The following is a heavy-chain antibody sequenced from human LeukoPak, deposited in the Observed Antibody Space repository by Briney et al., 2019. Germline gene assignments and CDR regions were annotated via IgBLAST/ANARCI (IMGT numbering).Heavy chain of an antibody. Sequence: GGSLRLSCAASGFTVSSNYMSWVRQAPGKGLEWVSVIYSGGSTYYADSVKGRFTISRDNSKNTLYLQMNSLRAEDTAVYYCARDLGVAGEFRFDYWGQGTLVTVSS. D-gene: IGHD6-19*01. CDR1: GFTVSSNY. CDR3: ARDLGVAGEFRFDY. J-gene: IGHJ4*02. V-gene: IGHV3-66*01. CDR2: IYSGGST.